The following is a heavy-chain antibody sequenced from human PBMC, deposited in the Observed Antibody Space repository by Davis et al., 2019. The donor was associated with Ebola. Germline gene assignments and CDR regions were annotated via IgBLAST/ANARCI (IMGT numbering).Heavy chain of an antibody. V-gene: IGHV5-51*01. Sequence: PGGSLRLSCKGSGYSFTSYWIGWVRQMPGKGLEWMGIIYPGDSDTRYSPSFQGQVTISADKSISTAYLQWSSLKASDTAMYYCARSDFWSGYCFDYWGQGTLVTVSS. D-gene: IGHD3-3*01. CDR3: ARSDFWSGYCFDY. J-gene: IGHJ4*02. CDR2: IYPGDSDT. CDR1: GYSFTSYW.